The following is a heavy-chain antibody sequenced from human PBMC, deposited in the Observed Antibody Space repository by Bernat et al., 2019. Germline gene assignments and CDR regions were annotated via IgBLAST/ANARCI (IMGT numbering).Heavy chain of an antibody. CDR2: IYYSGST. D-gene: IGHD2-2*01. J-gene: IGHJ5*02. CDR3: AREGVGCSSTSCRWIYNWFDP. CDR1: GGSISSYY. Sequence: QVQLQESGPGLVKPSETLSLTCTVSGGSISSYYWSWIRQPPGKGLEWIGYIYYSGSTNYNPSLKSRVTISVDTSKNQFSLKLSSVTAADTAVYYCAREGVGCSSTSCRWIYNWFDPWGQGTLVTVSS. V-gene: IGHV4-59*01.